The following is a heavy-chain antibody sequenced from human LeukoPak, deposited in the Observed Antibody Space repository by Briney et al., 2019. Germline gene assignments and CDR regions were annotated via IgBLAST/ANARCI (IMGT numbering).Heavy chain of an antibody. Sequence: SETLSLTCAVYAGSFSGYYWSWIRQPPGKGLEWIGEINHSGRTNYNPCLKSRVTISVDTSKSQFSLKLSSVTAADTAVYYCARVGYSSSWYSRYYYGMDVWGQGTTVTVSS. V-gene: IGHV4-34*01. CDR3: ARVGYSSSWYSRYYYGMDV. CDR2: INHSGRT. J-gene: IGHJ6*02. D-gene: IGHD6-13*01. CDR1: AGSFSGYY.